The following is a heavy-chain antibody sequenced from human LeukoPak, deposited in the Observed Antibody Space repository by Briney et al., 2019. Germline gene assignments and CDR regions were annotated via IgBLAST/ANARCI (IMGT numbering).Heavy chain of an antibody. CDR1: GFTFRSYW. V-gene: IGHV3-74*01. CDR3: ARDTGT. CDR2: IDSGGSST. Sequence: GGSLRLSCAASGFTFRSYWMYWVRHAPGKGLVGVSRIDSGGSSTIYADSVKGRFTISRDNAKNMLYLQMNSLRVEDTAVYYCARDTGTWGQGALVTVSS. D-gene: IGHD3-10*01. J-gene: IGHJ5*02.